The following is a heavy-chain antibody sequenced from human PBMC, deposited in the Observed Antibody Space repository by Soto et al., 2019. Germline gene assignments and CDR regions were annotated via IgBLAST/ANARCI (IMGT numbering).Heavy chain of an antibody. CDR3: ARDDFWSGYSSYYFDY. Sequence: SGPTLVNPTQTLTLTCTFSGFSLSTSGVGVGWIRQPPGKALEWLALIYWNDDKRYSPSLKSRLTITKDTSKNQVVLTMTNMDPVDTATYSCARDDFWSGYSSYYFDYWGQGTLVTVSS. CDR2: IYWNDDK. CDR1: GFSLSTSGVG. D-gene: IGHD3-3*01. J-gene: IGHJ4*02. V-gene: IGHV2-5*01.